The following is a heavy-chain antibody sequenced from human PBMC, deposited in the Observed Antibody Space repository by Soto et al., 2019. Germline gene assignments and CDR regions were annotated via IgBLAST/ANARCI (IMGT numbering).Heavy chain of an antibody. D-gene: IGHD3-3*01. Sequence: GASVKVSCKASGGTFSSYAISWVRQAPGQGLEWMGGIIPIFGTANYAQKFQGRVTITADESTSTAYMELSSLRSEDTAVYYCARDTTTIFGVVIGRPDYYYYGMDVWGQGTTVTVSS. CDR3: ARDTTTIFGVVIGRPDYYYYGMDV. CDR1: GGTFSSYA. J-gene: IGHJ6*02. CDR2: IIPIFGTA. V-gene: IGHV1-69*13.